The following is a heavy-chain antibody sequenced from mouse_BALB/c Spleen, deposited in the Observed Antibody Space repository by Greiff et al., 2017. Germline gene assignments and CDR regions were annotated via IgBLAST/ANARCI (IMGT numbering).Heavy chain of an antibody. Sequence: EVHLVESGGGLVQPGGSLKLSCAASGFTFSSYGMSWVRQTPDKRLELVATINSNGGSTYYPDSVKGRFTISRDNAKNTLYLQMSSLKSEDTAMYYCARIYYDYERRDAMDYWGQGTSVTVSS. J-gene: IGHJ4*01. D-gene: IGHD2-4*01. CDR3: ARIYYDYERRDAMDY. CDR1: GFTFSSYG. V-gene: IGHV5-6-3*01. CDR2: INSNGGST.